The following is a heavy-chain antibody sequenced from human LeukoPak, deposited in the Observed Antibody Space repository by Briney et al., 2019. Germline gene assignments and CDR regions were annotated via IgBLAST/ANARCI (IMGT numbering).Heavy chain of an antibody. J-gene: IGHJ4*02. CDR2: IYHSGST. V-gene: IGHV4-30-2*01. CDR1: GGSISSGGYS. Sequence: SETLSLTCAVSGGSISSGGYSWSWIRQPPGKGLEWIGYIYHSGSTYYNPSLKSRVTISVDRSKNQFSLKLSSVTAADTAVYYCARGNYYDSSGYPSDYFDYWGQGTLVTVSS. CDR3: ARGNYYDSSGYPSDYFDY. D-gene: IGHD3-22*01.